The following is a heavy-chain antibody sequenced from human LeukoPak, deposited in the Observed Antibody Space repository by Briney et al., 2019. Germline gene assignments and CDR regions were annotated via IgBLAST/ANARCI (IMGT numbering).Heavy chain of an antibody. Sequence: GGSLRLSCAASGFTFDDYAMHWVRQAPGKGLEWVSGISWNSGSIGYADSVKGRFTISRDNAKNSLYLQMNSLRAEGTALYYCAKDIRGSSWYYFDYWGQGTLVTVSS. D-gene: IGHD6-13*01. CDR3: AKDIRGSSWYYFDY. CDR2: ISWNSGSI. J-gene: IGHJ4*02. V-gene: IGHV3-9*01. CDR1: GFTFDDYA.